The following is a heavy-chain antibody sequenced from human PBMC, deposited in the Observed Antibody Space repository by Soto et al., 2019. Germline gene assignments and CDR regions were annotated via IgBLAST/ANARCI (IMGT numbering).Heavy chain of an antibody. CDR1: GGSISSYY. D-gene: IGHD3-22*01. CDR3: ARDLAHSSGYYYVRERWFDP. J-gene: IGHJ5*02. Sequence: QVQLQESGPGLVKPSETLSLTCTVSGGSISSYYWSWIRQPPGKGLEWIGYIYYSGSPNYNPSLKSRVTISVDTSKHQFSLKLSSVTAADTAVYYCARDLAHSSGYYYVRERWFDPWGQGTLVTVSS. CDR2: IYYSGSP. V-gene: IGHV4-59*01.